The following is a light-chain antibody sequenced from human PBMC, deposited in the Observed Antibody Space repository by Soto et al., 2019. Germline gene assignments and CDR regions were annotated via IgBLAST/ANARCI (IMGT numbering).Light chain of an antibody. CDR2: DAS. Sequence: DIQMTQSPSTLSASVGDRVTITCRASQSISSWLAWYQQKPGKAPKLLIYDASSLESGVPSRFSGRGSATDFTLTITSLQPEDFATYYCLQDYTFPYTFGQGTKVDIK. CDR1: QSISSW. CDR3: LQDYTFPYT. J-gene: IGKJ2*01. V-gene: IGKV1-5*01.